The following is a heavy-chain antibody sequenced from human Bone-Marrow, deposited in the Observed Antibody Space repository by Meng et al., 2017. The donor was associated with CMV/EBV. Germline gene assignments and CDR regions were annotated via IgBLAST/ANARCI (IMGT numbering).Heavy chain of an antibody. J-gene: IGHJ6*02. CDR1: GITFSTAW. Sequence: GESLKISCAASGITFSTAWMSWVRQAPGKGLEWVGRIKSRANGGTIDYAAPVKGRFTISRDDSKNTLYLQMNSLKTEDTAVYYCTTDRVYAIPTAVWEIYYYYYYGMAVWGQGTTVTVSS. CDR3: TTDRVYAIPTAVWEIYYYYYYGMAV. CDR2: IKSRANGGTI. D-gene: IGHD2-8*01. V-gene: IGHV3-15*01.